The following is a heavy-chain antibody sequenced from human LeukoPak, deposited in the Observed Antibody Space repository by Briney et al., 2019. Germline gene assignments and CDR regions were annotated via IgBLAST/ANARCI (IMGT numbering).Heavy chain of an antibody. CDR3: ARRRGMIQLWPYNWFDP. CDR2: INHSGST. V-gene: IGHV4-34*01. J-gene: IGHJ5*02. D-gene: IGHD5-18*01. Sequence: SETLSLTCAVYGGSSSGYYWSWIRQPPGKGLEWMGEINHSGSTNYNPSLKSRVTISVDTSKNQFSLKLSSVTAADTAVYYCARRRGMIQLWPYNWFDPWGQGTLVTVSS. CDR1: GGSSSGYY.